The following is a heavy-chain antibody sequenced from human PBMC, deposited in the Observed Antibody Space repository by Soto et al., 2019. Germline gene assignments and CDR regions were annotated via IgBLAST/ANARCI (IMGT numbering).Heavy chain of an antibody. J-gene: IGHJ4*02. V-gene: IGHV1-18*01. CDR2: ISAYDDKT. Sequence: ASVKVSCKASGGTFSTSAISWVRQAPGQGLEWMGWISAYDDKTIYSQKFQGRVTLTADTSTTTAYMELRGLRFDDTAVYYCARDRLIAVTGLLRNWGQGTLVTVSS. CDR1: GGTFSTSA. CDR3: ARDRLIAVTGLLRN. D-gene: IGHD6-19*01.